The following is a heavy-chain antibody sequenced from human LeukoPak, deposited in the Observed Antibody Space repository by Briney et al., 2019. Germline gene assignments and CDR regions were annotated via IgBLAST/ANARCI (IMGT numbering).Heavy chain of an antibody. J-gene: IGHJ4*02. V-gene: IGHV4-39*07. D-gene: IGHD3-22*01. Sequence: PSETLSLTCTVSGVSISSSSYYWGWIRQPPGKGLEWIGSIYYSGSTNYNPSLKSRVAMSVDTSKNQFFLRLSSVTAADTAVYYCASTLRTYDYETGGYFIYWGQGALVTVSS. CDR1: GVSISSSSYY. CDR3: ASTLRTYDYETGGYFIY. CDR2: IYYSGST.